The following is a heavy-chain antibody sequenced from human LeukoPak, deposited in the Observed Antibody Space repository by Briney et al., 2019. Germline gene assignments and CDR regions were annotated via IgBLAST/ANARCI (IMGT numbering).Heavy chain of an antibody. CDR2: INHSGST. CDR3: ARKGLRPLEWLSEYFFDY. J-gene: IGHJ4*02. D-gene: IGHD3-3*01. CDR1: GGSFSGYY. Sequence: PSETLSLTCAVYGGSFSGYYWSWIRQPPGKGLEWIGEINHSGSTNYNPSLKSRVTISVDTSKNQFSLKLSSVTAADTGVYFCARKGLRPLEWLSEYFFDYWGQGTLVSVAS. V-gene: IGHV4-34*01.